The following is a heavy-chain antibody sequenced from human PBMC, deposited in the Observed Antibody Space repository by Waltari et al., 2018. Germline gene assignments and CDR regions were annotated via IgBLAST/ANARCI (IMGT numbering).Heavy chain of an antibody. J-gene: IGHJ4*02. D-gene: IGHD6-19*01. V-gene: IGHV3-43*01. CDR1: GFTFVDYT. Sequence: EVQLVESGGVVVQPGGSLRLSCAASGFTFVDYTMHWVRQAPGKGLEWVSLISWDGGSTYYAESVKGRFTISREKSKNTLYLQMNSRRAEDTAVYYCARGGWDHDYWGQGTLVTVSS. CDR3: ARGGWDHDY. CDR2: ISWDGGST.